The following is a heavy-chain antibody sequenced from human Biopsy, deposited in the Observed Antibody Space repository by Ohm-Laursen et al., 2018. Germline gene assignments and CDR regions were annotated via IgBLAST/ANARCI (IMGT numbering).Heavy chain of an antibody. D-gene: IGHD2/OR15-2a*01. J-gene: IGHJ6*02. V-gene: IGHV4-59*07. CDR1: AGSISSDY. CDR2: IYYSGST. Sequence: SDTLSLTCTVSAGSISSDYWSWIRQTPGKGLGWIGYIYYSGSTNYNPSLKSRVTISVDTSKNQFSLRLNSVTAADTAVYYCARATNSTGWPYYYFYGMDVWGQGTTVTVSS. CDR3: ARATNSTGWPYYYFYGMDV.